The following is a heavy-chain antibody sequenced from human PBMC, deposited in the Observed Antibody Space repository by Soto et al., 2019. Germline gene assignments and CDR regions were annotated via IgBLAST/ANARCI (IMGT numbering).Heavy chain of an antibody. D-gene: IGHD6-13*01. CDR2: ISYDGSNK. CDR3: ARDAHLYSSQFDP. V-gene: IGHV3-30-3*01. Sequence: LRLSCAASGFTFSSYAMHWVRQAPGKGLEWVAVISYDGSNKYYADSVKGRFTISRDNSKNTLYLQMNSLRAEDTAVYYCARDAHLYSSQFDPWGQGTLVTVSS. J-gene: IGHJ5*02. CDR1: GFTFSSYA.